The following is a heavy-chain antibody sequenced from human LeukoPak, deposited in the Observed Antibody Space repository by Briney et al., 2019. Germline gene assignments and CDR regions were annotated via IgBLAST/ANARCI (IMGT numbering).Heavy chain of an antibody. V-gene: IGHV7-4-1*02. CDR1: GYTFTSYA. CDR2: INTNTGNP. J-gene: IGHJ3*02. CDR3: ARVGYSSSRGAFDI. D-gene: IGHD6-13*01. Sequence: ASVKVSCKASGYTFTSYAMNWVRQSPGQGLEWMGWINTNTGNPTYAQGFTGRFVFSLDTSVSTAYLQISSLKAEDTAVYYCARVGYSSSRGAFDIWGQGTMVTVSS.